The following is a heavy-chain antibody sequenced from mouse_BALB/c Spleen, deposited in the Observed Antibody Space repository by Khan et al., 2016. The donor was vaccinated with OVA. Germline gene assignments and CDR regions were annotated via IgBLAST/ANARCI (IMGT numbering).Heavy chain of an antibody. D-gene: IGHD1-1*01. J-gene: IGHJ2*01. CDR3: ARNKKIVAAYFDY. V-gene: IGHV1S81*02. CDR2: TNPTNGRT. Sequence: QVQLQQSGAELVKAGASVKMSCKASGYTFTSYWMHWVKQRLGQGLEWFAETNPTNGRTYYNEKFKSKATLTVDKSSSTAYMLLSGPTFEDSAVDYCARNKKIVAAYFDYWGQGTTLTVSS. CDR1: GYTFTSYW.